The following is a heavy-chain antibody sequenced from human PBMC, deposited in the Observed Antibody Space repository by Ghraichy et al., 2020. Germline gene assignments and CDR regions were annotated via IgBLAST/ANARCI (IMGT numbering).Heavy chain of an antibody. CDR3: ARFPEYYYDSSGYWGYFDY. J-gene: IGHJ4*02. V-gene: IGHV4-34*01. Sequence: SETLSLTCAVYGGSFSGYYWSWIRQPPGKGLEWIGEINHSGSTNYNPSLKSRVTISVDTSKNQFSLKLSSVTAADTAVYYCARFPEYYYDSSGYWGYFDYWGQGTLVTVSS. D-gene: IGHD3-22*01. CDR2: INHSGST. CDR1: GGSFSGYY.